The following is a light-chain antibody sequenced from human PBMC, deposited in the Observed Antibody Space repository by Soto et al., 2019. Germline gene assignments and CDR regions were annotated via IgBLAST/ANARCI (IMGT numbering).Light chain of an antibody. CDR1: SSNLGAGYD. V-gene: IGLV1-40*01. J-gene: IGLJ1*01. Sequence: QSVLTQPPSVSGAPGQRVTISCTGSSSNLGAGYDVHWYQLLPGTAPKLLIYGNRNRPSGVPDRFSGSKSGTSASLAITGLQAEDEDDYYCQSYDNSLGVCYVFGTGTKVT. CDR2: GNR. CDR3: QSYDNSLGVCYV.